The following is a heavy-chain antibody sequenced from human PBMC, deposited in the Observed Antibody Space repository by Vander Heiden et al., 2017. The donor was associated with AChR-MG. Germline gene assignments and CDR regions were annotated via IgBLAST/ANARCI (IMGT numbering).Heavy chain of an antibody. D-gene: IGHD4-17*01. V-gene: IGHV3-33*01. CDR1: GFAFSGEA. CDR2: IWNEGSNK. CDR3: ARGGVTIAFDL. J-gene: IGHJ4*02. Sequence: VQLVESGGAVVQPWTSLRLPCVASGFAFSGEAMHWVRQVPGKGLEWVAVIWNEGSNKFYADSVKGRFTVSRDNSENTVYLQLNSLRGDDTAVYYCARGGVTIAFDLWGQGTLVTVSS.